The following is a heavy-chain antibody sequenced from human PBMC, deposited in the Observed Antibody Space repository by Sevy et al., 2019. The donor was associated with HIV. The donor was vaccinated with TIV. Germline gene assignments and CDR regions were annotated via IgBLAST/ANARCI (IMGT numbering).Heavy chain of an antibody. J-gene: IGHJ6*03. D-gene: IGHD2-2*01. CDR1: GFTFSSYS. V-gene: IGHV3-48*02. CDR2: ISSSSSTI. CDR3: ARAQPLTNYYYYMDV. Sequence: GGSLRLSCAASGFTFSSYSMNWVRQAPGKGLEWVSYISSSSSTIYYADSVKGRFTISRDNAKNSLYLQMNSLRDEDTAVYYCARAQPLTNYYYYMDVWGKGPTVTVSS.